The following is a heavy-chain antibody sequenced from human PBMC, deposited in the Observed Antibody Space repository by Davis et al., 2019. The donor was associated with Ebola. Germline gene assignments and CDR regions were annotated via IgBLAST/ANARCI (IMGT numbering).Heavy chain of an antibody. CDR2: ISSSANLT. D-gene: IGHD1-26*01. CDR3: ASDRGAAPNEF. CDR1: GFTVSDYY. V-gene: IGHV3-11*06. J-gene: IGHJ4*02. Sequence: GESLKISCAASGFTVSDYYMSWIRQAPGKGLEWVSYISSSANLTTYADSVKGRFTISRDSAKNPLYLQMNSLRAEDTAVYYCASDRGAAPNEFWGQGTLVTVSS.